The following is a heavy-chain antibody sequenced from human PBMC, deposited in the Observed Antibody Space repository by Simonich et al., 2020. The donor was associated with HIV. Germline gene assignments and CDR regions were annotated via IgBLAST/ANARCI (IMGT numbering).Heavy chain of an antibody. CDR2: INHSGST. J-gene: IGHJ4*02. D-gene: IGHD5-18*01. CDR3: ARLTVYSYGTYYFDY. V-gene: IGHV4-34*01. CDR1: GGSFNGYY. Sequence: QVQLQQWGAGLLKPSETLSLTCAVYGGSFNGYYWSWIRQPPGKGLEWLGEINHSGSTNYNPSLKSRVTISVDTSKKQFSLKVRSVTVADTALYYCARLTVYSYGTYYFDYWGQGTLVTVSS.